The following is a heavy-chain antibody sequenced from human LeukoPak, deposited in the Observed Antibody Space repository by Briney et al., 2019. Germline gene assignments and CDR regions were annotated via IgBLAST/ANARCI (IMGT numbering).Heavy chain of an antibody. V-gene: IGHV4-39*01. CDR3: ARRWGNIVGVTYEY. D-gene: IGHD3-16*01. CDR2: IYYTGST. Sequence: PSETLSLTCTISGSSITSVSHYWGWIRQPPGKGLEWIGDIYYTGSTYYSPSLRSRVTMPVHTSENQFSLRLNSVTAVDTAVYYCARRWGNIVGVTYEYWGQGTLVTVSS. CDR1: GSSITSVSHY. J-gene: IGHJ4*02.